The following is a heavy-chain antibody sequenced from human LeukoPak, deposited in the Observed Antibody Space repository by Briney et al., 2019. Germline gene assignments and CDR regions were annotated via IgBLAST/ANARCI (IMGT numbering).Heavy chain of an antibody. V-gene: IGHV4-4*07. CDR2: IYSTGST. CDR1: GGSISSYY. Sequence: SETLSLTCTVSGGSISSYYWSWIRQPAGKGLEWIGRIYSTGSTNYNPSLKSRVTMSVDTSKNQCSLRLRSVTAADTAVYYCARQIASAGTAGFDFWGQGALVTVSS. CDR3: ARQIASAGTAGFDF. D-gene: IGHD6-13*01. J-gene: IGHJ4*02.